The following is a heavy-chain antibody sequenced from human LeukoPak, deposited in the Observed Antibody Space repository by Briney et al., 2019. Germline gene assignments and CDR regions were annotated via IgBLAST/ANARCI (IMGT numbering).Heavy chain of an antibody. D-gene: IGHD2-15*01. J-gene: IGHJ5*02. Sequence: SETLSLTCTVSGGSISSSSYSWGWIRQPPGKGLEWIGSIYYSGSTYYNPSLKSRVTISVDTSKNQFSLKLSSVTAADTAVYYCARHKSRYCSGGSCHSGMYNWFDPWGQGTLVTVSS. CDR1: GGSISSSSYS. V-gene: IGHV4-39*01. CDR3: ARHKSRYCSGGSCHSGMYNWFDP. CDR2: IYYSGST.